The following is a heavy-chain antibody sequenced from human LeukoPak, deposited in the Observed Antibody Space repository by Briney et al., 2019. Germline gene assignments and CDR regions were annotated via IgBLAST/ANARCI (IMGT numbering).Heavy chain of an antibody. CDR2: INPNSGGT. V-gene: IGHV1-2*02. J-gene: IGHJ5*01. Sequence: VASVKVSCKASGYTFTAYYIHWVRQAPGQGLEWMGRINPNSGGTNYAQKFQGRVTMTRDTSISTAYMELSRLRSDDTAVYYCARPWEITMSERSYNWFDYWGQGTLVTVSS. CDR1: GYTFTAYY. CDR3: ARPWEITMSERSYNWFDY. D-gene: IGHD1-26*01.